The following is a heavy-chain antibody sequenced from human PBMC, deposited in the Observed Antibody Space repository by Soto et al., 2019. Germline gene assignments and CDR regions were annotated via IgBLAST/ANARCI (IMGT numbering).Heavy chain of an antibody. V-gene: IGHV3-48*02. Sequence: GGSLRLSCAASGFTFSSYSMNWVRQAPGKGLEWVSYISSSSSTIYYADSVKGRFTISRDNAKNSLYLQMNSLGDEDTAVYYCARDGLSWELLADYWGQGTLVTVSS. D-gene: IGHD1-26*01. CDR2: ISSSSSTI. CDR3: ARDGLSWELLADY. J-gene: IGHJ4*02. CDR1: GFTFSSYS.